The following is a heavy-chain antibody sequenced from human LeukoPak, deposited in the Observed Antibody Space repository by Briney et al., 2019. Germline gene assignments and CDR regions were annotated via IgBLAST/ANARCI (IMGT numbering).Heavy chain of an antibody. D-gene: IGHD4-23*01. J-gene: IGHJ6*03. CDR1: GGSISSSSYY. V-gene: IGHV4-39*07. CDR2: IYYSGST. CDR3: ARDTAGKGYYMDV. Sequence: SETLSLTCTVSGGSISSSSYYWGWIRQPPGKGLEWIGSIYYSGSTYYNPSLRSRVTVSVDTSKNQFSLKLSSVTAADTAVYYCARDTAGKGYYMDVWGKGTTVTVSS.